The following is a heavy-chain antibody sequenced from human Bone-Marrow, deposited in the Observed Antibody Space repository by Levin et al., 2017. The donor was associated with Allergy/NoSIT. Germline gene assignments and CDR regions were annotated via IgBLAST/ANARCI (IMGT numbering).Heavy chain of an antibody. CDR2: ISSNGTYI. D-gene: IGHD1-1*01. CDR1: GFTFTSYG. Sequence: PGESLKISCAASGFTFTSYGMNWVRQAPGKGLEWISAISSNGTYIYYIDSVRGRFTVYRDNAKNSVHLQMNSLGAEDTAVYYCARVATTRLLDKTIHYGMDVWGRGTTVIVSS. J-gene: IGHJ6*02. V-gene: IGHV3-21*01. CDR3: ARVATTRLLDKTIHYGMDV.